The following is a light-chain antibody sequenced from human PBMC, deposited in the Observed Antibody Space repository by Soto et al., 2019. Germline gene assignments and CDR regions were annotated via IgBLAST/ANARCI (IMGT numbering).Light chain of an antibody. Sequence: DIQVTQSPSSVSASVGDRVTITCRASQGISSWLVWYQQKPGKAPKLLIYAASSLESGVPSRFSGSGSGTDFTLTISSLQPEDFATYYCQQGNGFPVTFGQGTRLEIK. V-gene: IGKV1-12*01. J-gene: IGKJ5*01. CDR1: QGISSW. CDR2: AAS. CDR3: QQGNGFPVT.